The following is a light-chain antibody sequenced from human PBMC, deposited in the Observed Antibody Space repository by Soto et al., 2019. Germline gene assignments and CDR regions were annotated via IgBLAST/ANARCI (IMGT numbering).Light chain of an antibody. CDR3: QQYAASPFT. Sequence: EIVLTQSPGTLSLSPAERGTLSCRANQSLGSAYLAWYQQKPGQAPRLLIHGASSRAAAIPDRFSGSGSGTDFTLTISNLEPEDFAVYYCQQYAASPFTFGPGTKVDAK. J-gene: IGKJ3*01. CDR2: GAS. V-gene: IGKV3-20*01. CDR1: QSLGSAY.